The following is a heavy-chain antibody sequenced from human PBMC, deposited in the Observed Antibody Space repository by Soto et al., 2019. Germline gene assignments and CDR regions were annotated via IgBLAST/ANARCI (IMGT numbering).Heavy chain of an antibody. J-gene: IGHJ6*02. CDR3: AKMPYSGSYYGAHYYGMDV. Sequence: PGGSLRLSCAASGFTFSSYAMSWVRQAPGKGLEWVSAISGSGGSTYYADSVKGRFTISRDNSKNTLYLQMNSLRAEDTAVYYCAKMPYSGSYYGAHYYGMDVWGQGTTVTVSS. V-gene: IGHV3-23*01. D-gene: IGHD1-26*01. CDR1: GFTFSSYA. CDR2: ISGSGGST.